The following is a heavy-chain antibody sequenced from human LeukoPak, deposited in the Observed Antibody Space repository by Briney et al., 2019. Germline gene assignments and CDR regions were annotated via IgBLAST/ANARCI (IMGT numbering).Heavy chain of an antibody. J-gene: IGHJ6*02. CDR1: GFTFSSYS. CDR2: ISSSSSYI. Sequence: GGSLRLSCAASGFTFSSYSMNWVRQAPGEGLEWVSSISSSSSYIYYADSVKGRFTISRDNAKNSLYLQMNSLRAEDTAVYYCARVPQYYDILTGPLGMDVWGQGTTVTVSS. V-gene: IGHV3-21*01. D-gene: IGHD3-9*01. CDR3: ARVPQYYDILTGPLGMDV.